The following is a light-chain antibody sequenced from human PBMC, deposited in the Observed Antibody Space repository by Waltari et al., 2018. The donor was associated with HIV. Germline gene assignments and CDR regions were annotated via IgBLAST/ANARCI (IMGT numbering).Light chain of an antibody. J-gene: IGLJ3*02. V-gene: IGLV2-11*01. CDR2: DVS. CDR1: SSDVGGYNY. CDR3: CSYAGSYTHWV. Sequence: QSALTQPRSVSGSPGQSVTISCTGTSSDVGGYNYVSWYQQHPGKAPKLMIYDVSKRPSGVPDRFSGSKSGNTASLTISGLQAEGEADYYCCSYAGSYTHWVFGGGTKLTVL.